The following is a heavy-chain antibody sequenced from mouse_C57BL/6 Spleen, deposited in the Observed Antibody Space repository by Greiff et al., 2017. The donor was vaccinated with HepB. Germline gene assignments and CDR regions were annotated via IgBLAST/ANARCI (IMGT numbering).Heavy chain of an antibody. D-gene: IGHD2-4*01. CDR1: GYTFTSYW. V-gene: IGHV1-53*01. J-gene: IGHJ3*01. Sequence: QVHVKQPGTELVKPGASVKLSCKASGYTFTSYWMHWVKQRPGQGLEWIGNINPSNGGTNYNEKFKSKATLTVDKSSSTAYMQLSSLTSEDSAVYYCASLYYDYEAAWFAYWGQGTLVTVSA. CDR3: ASLYYDYEAAWFAY. CDR2: INPSNGGT.